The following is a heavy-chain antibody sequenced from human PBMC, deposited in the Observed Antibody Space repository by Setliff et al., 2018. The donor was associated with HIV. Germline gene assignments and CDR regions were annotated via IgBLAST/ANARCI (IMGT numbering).Heavy chain of an antibody. J-gene: IGHJ3*02. CDR2: INHSGST. Sequence: SETLSLTCAVYGGSFSGYYWSWIRQPPGKGLEWIGEINHSGSTNYNPSLKSRVTISVDTSKNQFSLKLSSVTAADTAVYYCARVLGWQQDTFDIWGQGTMVTVSS. D-gene: IGHD6-19*01. CDR3: ARVLGWQQDTFDI. V-gene: IGHV4-34*01. CDR1: GGSFSGYY.